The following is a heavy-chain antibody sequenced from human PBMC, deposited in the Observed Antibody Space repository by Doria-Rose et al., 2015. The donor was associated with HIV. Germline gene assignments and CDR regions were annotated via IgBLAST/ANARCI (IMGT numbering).Heavy chain of an antibody. J-gene: IGHJ4*02. D-gene: IGHD3-3*01. V-gene: IGHV5-51*01. CDR3: ARPAKRHFFFDF. CDR2: IYPYDSDT. Sequence: WMGSIYPYDSDTRYSPSFQGEVTLSVDKSLNTAYLQWSSLKASDTAVYYCARPAKRHFFFDFWGQGTRVIVSS.